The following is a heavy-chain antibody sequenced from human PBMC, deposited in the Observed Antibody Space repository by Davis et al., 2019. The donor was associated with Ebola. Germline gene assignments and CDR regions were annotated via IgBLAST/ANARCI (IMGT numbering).Heavy chain of an antibody. CDR3: TRGDRGGSGER. V-gene: IGHV3-7*01. J-gene: IGHJ4*02. CDR1: GFTFSTSF. Sequence: PGGSLRLSCAASGFTFSTSFMRWVRQSPERGLECLASIKGDGSDKYYVDSVKGRFTISRDNTKNSVYLQMSSLRGDDTAIYYCTRGDRGGSGERWGQGTLVTVSS. D-gene: IGHD3-10*01. CDR2: IKGDGSDK.